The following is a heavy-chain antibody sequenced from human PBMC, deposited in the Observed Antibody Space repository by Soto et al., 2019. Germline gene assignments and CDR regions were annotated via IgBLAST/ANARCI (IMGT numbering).Heavy chain of an antibody. J-gene: IGHJ4*02. CDR2: INHSGSA. D-gene: IGHD6-13*01. CDR3: ARGVLGAAAGPLDY. Sequence: QVQLQQWGAGLLKPSETLSLTCAVYGGSFSGYYWSWFRQPPGKGLEWTGEINHSGSANYNPSLKIRVTISVDTSKNQFSLKLSSVTATDTAVYYCARGVLGAAAGPLDYWGQGTLVTVSS. CDR1: GGSFSGYY. V-gene: IGHV4-34*01.